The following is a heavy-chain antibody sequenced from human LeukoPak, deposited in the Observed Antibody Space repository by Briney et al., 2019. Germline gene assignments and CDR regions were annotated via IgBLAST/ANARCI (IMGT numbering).Heavy chain of an antibody. J-gene: IGHJ6*02. CDR1: GGTFSSYA. CDR2: IIPIFGTA. D-gene: IGHD2-15*01. Sequence: SVKVSCKASGGTFSSYAISWVRQAPGQGLEWMGGIIPIFGTANYAQKFQGRVTITADESTSTAYMELSSLRSEDTAVYYCARGGSPAKTPYYYYGMDVWGQGTTVTVSS. V-gene: IGHV1-69*13. CDR3: ARGGSPAKTPYYYYGMDV.